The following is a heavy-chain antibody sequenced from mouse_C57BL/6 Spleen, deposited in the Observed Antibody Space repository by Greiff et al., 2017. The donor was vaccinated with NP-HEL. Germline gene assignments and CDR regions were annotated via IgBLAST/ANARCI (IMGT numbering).Heavy chain of an antibody. CDR3: ARFDGYPAY. V-gene: IGHV1-64*01. J-gene: IGHJ3*01. D-gene: IGHD2-3*01. CDR2: IHTNSGST. Sequence: QVQLQQSGAELVKPGASVKLSCKASGYTFTSYWMHWVKQRPGQGLEWIGMIHTNSGSTNYNEKFKSKATLTVDKSSSTAYMQLSSLTSEDSAVYYCARFDGYPAYWGQGTLVTVSA. CDR1: GYTFTSYW.